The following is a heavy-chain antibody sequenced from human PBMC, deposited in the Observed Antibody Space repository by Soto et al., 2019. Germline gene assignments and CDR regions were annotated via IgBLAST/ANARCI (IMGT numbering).Heavy chain of an antibody. CDR2: INPNNGDT. CDR1: GYTFTDYY. J-gene: IGHJ4*02. V-gene: IGHV1-2*02. CDR3: ARSVSFITPRPDY. D-gene: IGHD6-6*01. Sequence: ASVKVSCKASGYTFTDYYMHWLRQAPGQGLECMGWINPNNGDTNYAQKFQGRVTMTRDTSISTAYLEVSRLRSDDTAVYYCARSVSFITPRPDYWGQGTLVTVSS.